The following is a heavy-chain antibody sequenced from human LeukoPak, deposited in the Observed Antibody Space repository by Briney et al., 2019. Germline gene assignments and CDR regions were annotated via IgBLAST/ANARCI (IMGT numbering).Heavy chain of an antibody. CDR1: GFTFSSYA. V-gene: IGHV3-23*01. CDR3: AKGDLLRFLEWFGY. D-gene: IGHD3-3*01. CDR2: ISGIGGST. J-gene: IGHJ4*02. Sequence: QPGGSLRLSCAASGFTFSSYAMSWVRQAPGEGLEWVSAISGIGGSTYYADSVKGRFTISRDNSKNTLYLQMNSLRAEDTAVYYCAKGDLLRFLEWFGYWGQGTLVTVSS.